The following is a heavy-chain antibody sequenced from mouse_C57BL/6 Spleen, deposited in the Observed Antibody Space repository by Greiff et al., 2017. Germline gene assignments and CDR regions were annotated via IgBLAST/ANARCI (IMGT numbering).Heavy chain of an antibody. D-gene: IGHD1-1*01. CDR1: GYTFTDYY. CDR3: ARSPTVVAPFDY. J-gene: IGHJ4*01. Sequence: QVQLQQSGAELVRPGASVKLSCKASGYTFTDYYINWVKQRPGQGLEWIARFYPGSGNTYYNEKFKGKATLTAEKSSSTAYMQLSSLTSEDSAVYFCARSPTVVAPFDYWGQGTSVTVSS. CDR2: FYPGSGNT. V-gene: IGHV1-76*01.